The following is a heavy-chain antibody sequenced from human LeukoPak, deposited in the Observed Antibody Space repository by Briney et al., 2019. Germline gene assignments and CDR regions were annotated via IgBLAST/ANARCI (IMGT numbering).Heavy chain of an antibody. V-gene: IGHV4-39*01. J-gene: IGHJ4*02. Sequence: PSETLSLTCTVSGGSISGTSSYWGWIRQPPEKGLEWIGSIYYSGSTYYNPSLKSRVTISVDTSRNQFSLRLNFVTAADTAVYYCARQQSNWRLDCFDCWGQGTLVTVSS. CDR2: IYYSGST. D-gene: IGHD7-27*01. CDR3: ARQQSNWRLDCFDC. CDR1: GGSISGTSSY.